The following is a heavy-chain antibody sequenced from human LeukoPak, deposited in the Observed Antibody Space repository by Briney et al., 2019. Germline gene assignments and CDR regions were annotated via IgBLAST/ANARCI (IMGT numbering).Heavy chain of an antibody. D-gene: IGHD3-10*01. V-gene: IGHV3-23*01. CDR1: GFSFSNYA. CDR3: AKMAYYYGSGSIEYYYYMDV. J-gene: IGHJ6*03. Sequence: GGSLTLSCAASGFSFSNYAMSWVRQAPGKGLEWVATISGSGNTRFYADSVKGRFIISRDNSRNTLYFQMHSLRADDTAVYYCAKMAYYYGSGSIEYYYYMDVWGKGTTLTVSS. CDR2: ISGSGNTR.